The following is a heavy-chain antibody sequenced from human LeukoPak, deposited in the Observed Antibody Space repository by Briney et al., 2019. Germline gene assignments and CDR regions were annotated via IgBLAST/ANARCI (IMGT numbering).Heavy chain of an antibody. D-gene: IGHD6-13*01. V-gene: IGHV3-15*07. J-gene: IGHJ4*02. CDR2: IKSKTDGGTT. CDR1: GFTFSNVW. CDR3: TTAGTLY. Sequence: GGSLRPSCAASGFTFSNVWRNWVRQAPGKGLEWGGRIKSKTDGGTTGYAAPVKGTFTISREDSKNTLYLQMTSLKTEDTAVYYCTTAGTLYWGQGTLVTVSS.